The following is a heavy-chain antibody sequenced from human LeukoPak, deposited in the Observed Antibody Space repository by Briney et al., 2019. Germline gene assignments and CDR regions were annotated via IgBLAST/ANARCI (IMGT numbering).Heavy chain of an antibody. J-gene: IGHJ4*02. D-gene: IGHD3-22*01. CDR2: IYTSGST. CDR3: AMAYTYYYDSSGPTYYFDY. V-gene: IGHV4-61*02. Sequence: SETLSLTCTVSGGSISSGSYYWSWIRQPAGKGLEWIGRIYTSGSTNYNPSLKSRVTISVDTFKNQFSLKLSSVTAADTAVYYCAMAYTYYYDSSGPTYYFDYWGQGTLVTVSS. CDR1: GGSISSGSYY.